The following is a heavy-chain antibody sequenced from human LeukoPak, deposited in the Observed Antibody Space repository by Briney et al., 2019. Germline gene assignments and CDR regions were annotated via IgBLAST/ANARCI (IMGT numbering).Heavy chain of an antibody. Sequence: PSETLSLTCAVYGGSFSGYYWSWIRQPPGKGLEWNGEINHSGSTNSNPSLKTRVTISVDTSKNQFSLKLKYVTAADTAVYYCARGFSYYYGSGRYYNVGFDYWGQGTLVTVSS. J-gene: IGHJ4*02. V-gene: IGHV4-34*01. D-gene: IGHD3-10*01. CDR3: ARGFSYYYGSGRYYNVGFDY. CDR2: INHSGST. CDR1: GGSFSGYY.